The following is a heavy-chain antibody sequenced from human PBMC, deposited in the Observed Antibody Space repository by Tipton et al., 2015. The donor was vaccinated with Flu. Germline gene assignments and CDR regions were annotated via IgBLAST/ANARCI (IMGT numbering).Heavy chain of an antibody. D-gene: IGHD1-26*01. CDR1: GGSIDSSSYF. CDR3: ARHQRPVGISRRTPYWYFDL. V-gene: IGHV4-39*01. CDR2: VNYSGYT. Sequence: TLSLTCTVSGGSIDSSSYFWGWIRQPPGKGLEWIGSVNYSGYTYYNPSLKSRVTISVDTSKNQLSLKLTSVTAADTAVYYCARHQRPVGISRRTPYWYFDLWGRGTLVTVSS. J-gene: IGHJ2*01.